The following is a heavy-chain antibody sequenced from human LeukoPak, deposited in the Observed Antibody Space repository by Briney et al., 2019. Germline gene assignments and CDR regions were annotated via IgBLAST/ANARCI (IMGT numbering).Heavy chain of an antibody. CDR1: GFTFDDYG. D-gene: IGHD6-25*01. J-gene: IGHJ4*02. V-gene: IGHV4-59*01. CDR2: ISYSGST. Sequence: GSLRLSCAASGFTFDDYGMSWIRQPPGKGLEWIGFISYSGSTNYNPSLKSRVTMSVDTSKNQFSVRLTSVTAADTAVYYCARGSSAWPARFDYWGQGTLVTVSS. CDR3: ARGSSAWPARFDY.